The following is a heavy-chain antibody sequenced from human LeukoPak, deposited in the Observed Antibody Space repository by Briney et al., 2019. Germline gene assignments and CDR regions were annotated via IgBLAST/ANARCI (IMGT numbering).Heavy chain of an antibody. CDR1: GFTFSDYY. V-gene: IGHV3-11*04. D-gene: IGHD2-21*01. CDR2: ISSGGSTM. Sequence: GGSLRLSCAASGFTFSDYYMSWIRQAPGKGLEWISYISSGGSTMYYADSVKGRFTISRDNAKNSLYLQMNSLRAEDTAVYYCARGGRGGDYAFDIWGQGTIVTVSS. J-gene: IGHJ3*02. CDR3: ARGGRGGDYAFDI.